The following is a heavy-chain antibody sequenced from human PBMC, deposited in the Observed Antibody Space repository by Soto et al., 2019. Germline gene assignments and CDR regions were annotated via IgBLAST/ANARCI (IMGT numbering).Heavy chain of an antibody. V-gene: IGHV6-1*01. J-gene: IGHJ5*02. D-gene: IGHD6-13*01. CDR2: TYYRSKWYN. Sequence: SETLSRTCAISGDSVSSNSAAWNWIRQSPSRGLEWLGRTYYRSKWYNDYAVSVKSRITINPDTSKNQFSLQLNSVTPEDTAVYYCARGTLRLSYSSRHNWFDPWGQGTLVTVSS. CDR1: GDSVSSNSAA. CDR3: ARGTLRLSYSSRHNWFDP.